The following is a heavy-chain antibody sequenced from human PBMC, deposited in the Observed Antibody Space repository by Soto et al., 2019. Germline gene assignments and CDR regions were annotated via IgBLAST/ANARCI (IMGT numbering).Heavy chain of an antibody. V-gene: IGHV1-18*01. CDR3: ARDFYGDSGHFDY. CDR1: DYTFTSYG. Sequence: QVQLVQSGAEVKKPGASVKVSCKAYDYTFTSYGISWVRQAPGQGLEWMGWISAYNGNTKYIQKFQGRVTMTTATSTSTAYMELRSLTSDATAVYYCARDFYGDSGHFDYWGQGTLVTVSS. CDR2: ISAYNGNT. D-gene: IGHD4-17*01. J-gene: IGHJ4*02.